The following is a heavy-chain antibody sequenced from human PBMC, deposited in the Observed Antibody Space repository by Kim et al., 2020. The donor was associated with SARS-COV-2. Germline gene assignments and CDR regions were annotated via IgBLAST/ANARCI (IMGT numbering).Heavy chain of an antibody. D-gene: IGHD2-2*01. V-gene: IGHV4-61*02. Sequence: SETLSLTCTVSGGSISSGSYYWSWIRQPAGKGLEWIGRIYTSGSTNYNPSLKSRVTISVDTSKNQFSLKLSSVTAADTAVYYCASGGSTSPSMGGFDYWGQGTLVTVSS. J-gene: IGHJ4*02. CDR3: ASGGSTSPSMGGFDY. CDR1: GGSISSGSYY. CDR2: IYTSGST.